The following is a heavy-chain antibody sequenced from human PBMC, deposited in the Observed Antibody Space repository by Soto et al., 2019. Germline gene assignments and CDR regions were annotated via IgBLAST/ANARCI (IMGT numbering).Heavy chain of an antibody. J-gene: IGHJ4*02. V-gene: IGHV1-3*01. CDR1: GYTFATYA. Sequence: QVQLVQSGAEVKKPGASVKVSCKASGYTFATYAMHWVRQAPGQRLEWMGWINAGNGNTKTSQKIQGRVTITRDTSASTAYMELRSLRSEYTAVYYCARDQRRDYDFWSGYSQWFDYWGQGTLVTVSS. D-gene: IGHD3-3*01. CDR2: INAGNGNT. CDR3: ARDQRRDYDFWSGYSQWFDY.